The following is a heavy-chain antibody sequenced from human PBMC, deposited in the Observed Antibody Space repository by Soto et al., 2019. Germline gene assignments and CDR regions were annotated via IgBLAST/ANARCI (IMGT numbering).Heavy chain of an antibody. CDR2: IWYDGSNK. J-gene: IGHJ4*02. CDR1: GFTFSSYG. V-gene: IGHV3-33*01. D-gene: IGHD5-18*01. CDR3: ARGAEDTAIVTKPTLKMFDY. Sequence: QVQLVESGGGVVQPGRSLRLSCAASGFTFSSYGMHWVRQAPGKGLEWVAVIWYDGSNKDYADSVKGRFTISRDNSKNTVYLQMNSLRAEDTAVYYCARGAEDTAIVTKPTLKMFDYWGQGTLVTVSS.